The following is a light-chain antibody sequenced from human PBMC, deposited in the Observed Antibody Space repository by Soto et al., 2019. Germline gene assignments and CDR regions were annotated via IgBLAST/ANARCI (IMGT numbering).Light chain of an antibody. V-gene: IGKV3-11*01. CDR2: DAS. Sequence: EIVLTQSPDTLSLSPGERATLSCRASQSVSSYLAWYQQKPGQAPRLLIYDASNRATGIPARFSGSGSGTDCTLTISSLEPEDFAVYYCQQRSTWPLITFGQGTRLEIK. J-gene: IGKJ5*01. CDR3: QQRSTWPLIT. CDR1: QSVSSY.